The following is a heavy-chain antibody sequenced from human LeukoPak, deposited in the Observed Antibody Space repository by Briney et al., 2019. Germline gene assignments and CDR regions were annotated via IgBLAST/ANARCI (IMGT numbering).Heavy chain of an antibody. J-gene: IGHJ4*02. CDR2: IYTSGST. Sequence: SQTLSLTRTVSGGSISSGSYYWSWIRQPAGKGLEWIGRIYTSGSTNYNPSLKSRVTISVDTSKNQFSLKLSSVTAADTAVYYCARVNYYDSSGIDYWGQGTLVTVSS. CDR1: GGSISSGSYY. CDR3: ARVNYYDSSGIDY. V-gene: IGHV4-61*02. D-gene: IGHD3-22*01.